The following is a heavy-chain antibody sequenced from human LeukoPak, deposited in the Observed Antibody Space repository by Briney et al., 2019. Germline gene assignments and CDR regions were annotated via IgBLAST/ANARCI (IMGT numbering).Heavy chain of an antibody. CDR2: ISAYNGNT. CDR1: GYTFTSYG. Sequence: GASVKVSCTASGYTFTSYGIIWVRQAPGQGLEWMGWISAYNGNTNYAQKLQGRVTMTTDTSTSTAYMELRSLRSDDTAVYYCARVVVVPAAMRDVFDSWGQGTLVTVSS. J-gene: IGHJ4*02. D-gene: IGHD2-2*01. CDR3: ARVVVVPAAMRDVFDS. V-gene: IGHV1-18*01.